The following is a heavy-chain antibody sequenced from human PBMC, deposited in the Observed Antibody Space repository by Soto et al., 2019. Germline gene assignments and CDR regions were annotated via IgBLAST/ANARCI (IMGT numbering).Heavy chain of an antibody. J-gene: IGHJ6*03. V-gene: IGHV1-8*01. CDR1: GYTFTGYY. D-gene: IGHD2-2*01. Sequence: ASVKLSCTASGYTFTGYYMHWVRQATGQGLEWMGWLNPNSGNTGYAQKFQGRVTMTRNTSISTAYMELSSLRSEDTAVYYCARHARYCSSTSCYVGLYYYYMDVWGKGTTVTVSS. CDR3: ARHARYCSSTSCYVGLYYYYMDV. CDR2: LNPNSGNT.